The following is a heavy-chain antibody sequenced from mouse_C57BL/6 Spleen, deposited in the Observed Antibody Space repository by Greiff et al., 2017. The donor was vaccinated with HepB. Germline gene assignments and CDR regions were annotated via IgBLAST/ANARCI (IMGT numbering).Heavy chain of an antibody. D-gene: IGHD2-2*01. CDR1: GYTFTSYW. V-gene: IGHV1-69*01. J-gene: IGHJ4*01. CDR2: IDPSDSYT. Sequence: QVQLQQPGAELVMPGASVKLSCKASGYTFTSYWMHWVKQRPGQGLEWIGEIDPSDSYTNYNQKFKGKSTLTVDKSSSTAYMQLSSLTSEDSAVYYCARRGHGYPYAMDYWGQGTSVTVSS. CDR3: ARRGHGYPYAMDY.